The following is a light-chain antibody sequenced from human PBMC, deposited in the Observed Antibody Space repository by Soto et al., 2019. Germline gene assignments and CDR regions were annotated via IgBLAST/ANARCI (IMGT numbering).Light chain of an antibody. V-gene: IGKV3-15*01. CDR1: QSVDSN. CDR3: QQYNNWWK. Sequence: EIVLTQSPGTLSLSPGERATLSCRASQSVDSNLAWYQQKPGQAPRLLIYGASTRATGISARFSGSGSGTEFTLTISSLQSEDFGVYYCQQYNNWWKFGQGTKV. J-gene: IGKJ1*01. CDR2: GAS.